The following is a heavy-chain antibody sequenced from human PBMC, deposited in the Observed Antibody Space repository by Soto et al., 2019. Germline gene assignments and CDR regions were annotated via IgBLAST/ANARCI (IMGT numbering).Heavy chain of an antibody. Sequence: EVQVLESGGGLVQPGGSLRLSCAASGFTFSSYAMTWVRQAPGKGLEWVSAISDTGGTTYYPESAKGRFTISRDNSKNTLYLQMNTLRAEDTAIYYCVKDFSQGGDYWGQGTLVTVSS. D-gene: IGHD3-3*01. J-gene: IGHJ4*02. CDR3: VKDFSQGGDY. CDR2: ISDTGGTT. V-gene: IGHV3-23*01. CDR1: GFTFSSYA.